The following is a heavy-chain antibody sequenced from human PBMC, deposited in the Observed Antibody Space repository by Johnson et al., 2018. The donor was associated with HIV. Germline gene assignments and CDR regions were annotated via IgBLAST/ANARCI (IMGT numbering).Heavy chain of an antibody. CDR2: ISYDGSNN. Sequence: QVQLVESGVGVVQPGRSLRLSCAASGFTFSSYAMHWVRQAPGKGLGWVAVISYDGSNNNYADSVKGRFTISRDNSKNTLYLQMNSLRSDDTAVYYCARAKSIAIRGGAFDIWGQGTTVTVSS. J-gene: IGHJ3*02. V-gene: IGHV3-30*01. CDR3: ARAKSIAIRGGAFDI. CDR1: GFTFSSYA. D-gene: IGHD6-6*01.